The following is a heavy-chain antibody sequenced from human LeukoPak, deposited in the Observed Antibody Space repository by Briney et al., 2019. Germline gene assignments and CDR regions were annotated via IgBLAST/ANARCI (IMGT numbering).Heavy chain of an antibody. D-gene: IGHD1-26*01. CDR2: IRYDGSNK. Sequence: GGSLRLSCVASGFTFSSYGMHWVRQAPGKGLEWVAFIRYDGSNKYYADSVKGRFTISRDNSKNTLYLQMNSLRAEDTAVYYCAKVSGSYDNWFDPWGQGTLVTVSS. V-gene: IGHV3-30*02. CDR1: GFTFSSYG. CDR3: AKVSGSYDNWFDP. J-gene: IGHJ5*02.